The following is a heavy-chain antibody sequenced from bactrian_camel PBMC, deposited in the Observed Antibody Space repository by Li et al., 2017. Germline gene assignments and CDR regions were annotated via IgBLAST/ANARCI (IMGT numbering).Heavy chain of an antibody. D-gene: IGHD3*01. V-gene: IGHV3S1*01. Sequence: HVQLVESGGGLVQPGGSLRLSCAASGSIFIAYCMYWVRQVPGKGLEYVLKMCVGSGVTYYADSVKGRFTISRDNAKNTVYLQIHNLKPDDTAVYYCAARPYCASTVQNFGQGTQVTVS. CDR2: MCVGSGVT. J-gene: IGHJ4*01. CDR1: GSIFIAYC.